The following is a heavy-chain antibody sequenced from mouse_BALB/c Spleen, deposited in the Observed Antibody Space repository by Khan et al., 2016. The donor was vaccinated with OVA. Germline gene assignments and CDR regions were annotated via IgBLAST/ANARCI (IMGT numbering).Heavy chain of an antibody. J-gene: IGHJ4*01. D-gene: IGHD2-10*01. CDR2: MWSDGST. CDR1: GFSLTNYG. CDR3: ASQPYYHYNVMDY. Sequence: QVQLKESGPGLVAPSQSLSITCTISGFSLTNYGVHWVRQPPGKGLEWLVLMWSDGSTTSNSALKSRLTISKYNSKSPAFFKMNSIQTDDTAMYFCASQPYYHYNVMDYWGQGTSVTVSS. V-gene: IGHV2-6-1*01.